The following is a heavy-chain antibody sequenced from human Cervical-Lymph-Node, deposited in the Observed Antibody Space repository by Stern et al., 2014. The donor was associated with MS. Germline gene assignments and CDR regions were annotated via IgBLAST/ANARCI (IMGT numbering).Heavy chain of an antibody. V-gene: IGHV1-2*02. CDR2: INTQSSVT. Sequence: VQLVESGAEVKKPGASVNVSCRASGYTFTGHYIHWMRQAPGHGLEWMGWINTQSSVTNYAQKFQGRVTMTRDTSFNTGYMELSSLTSDDTAVYYCVRDPLSTGSNIRNYYYGMDVWGQGTTVAVSS. CDR3: VRDPLSTGSNIRNYYYGMDV. D-gene: IGHD2/OR15-2a*01. J-gene: IGHJ6*02. CDR1: GYTFTGHY.